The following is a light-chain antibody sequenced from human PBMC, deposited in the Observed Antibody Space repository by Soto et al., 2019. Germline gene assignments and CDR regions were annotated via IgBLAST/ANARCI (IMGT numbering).Light chain of an antibody. CDR3: QQYGSSSRT. CDR1: QSFSSY. CDR2: GAS. J-gene: IGKJ1*01. Sequence: DIVLTQSPGTLSLSPGEIATLSCRASQSFSSYLAWYQQKPGQAPRLLIYGASSRATGIPDRFSGSGSWTNFTLTISRLEPEDFGVYYCQQYGSSSRTFGQGTKVEI. V-gene: IGKV3-20*01.